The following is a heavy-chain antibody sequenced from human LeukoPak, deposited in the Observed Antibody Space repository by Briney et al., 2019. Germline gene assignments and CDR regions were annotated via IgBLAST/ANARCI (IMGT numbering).Heavy chain of an antibody. V-gene: IGHV4-39*01. J-gene: IGHJ4*02. CDR1: GGSSSSSSYY. D-gene: IGHD3-22*01. CDR3: ARSPRGPIVVVPPGDY. Sequence: PSETLSRTCTGSGGSSSSSSYYWGWIRQPPGKGLELIGSIYYSGSTYYNPAFNSRVTISVDTSKNQFSLKLSSVTAADTAVYYCARSPRGPIVVVPPGDYWGQGTLVTVSS. CDR2: IYYSGST.